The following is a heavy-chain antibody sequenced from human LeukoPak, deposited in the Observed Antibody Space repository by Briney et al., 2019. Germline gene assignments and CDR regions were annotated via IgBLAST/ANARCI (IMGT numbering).Heavy chain of an antibody. CDR1: GFTFRNYA. V-gene: IGHV3-23*01. Sequence: GGPLTLSCAASGFTFRNYAMSWLRQAPGKGLEWVSVIDGGDGPTYYTHSVKGRFTISRNNSKNTLYLQMNSLRAEDVAVYFCAKNSGYNWQYFFDYWGQGTLVTVSS. CDR2: IDGGDGPT. CDR3: AKNSGYNWQYFFDY. D-gene: IGHD6-25*01. J-gene: IGHJ4*02.